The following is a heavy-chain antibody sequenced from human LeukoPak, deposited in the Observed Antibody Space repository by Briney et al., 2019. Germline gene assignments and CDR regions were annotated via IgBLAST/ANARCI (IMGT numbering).Heavy chain of an antibody. J-gene: IGHJ6*03. CDR1: GGSFSDDY. V-gene: IGHV4-34*01. Sequence: SETLSLTCAVYGGSFSDDYWSWIRQPPGKGLEWIGEINHSGSTNYDPSLKSRVTILVDTFMKQFSLKLNSVTAADTAVYYCARRVTVQYYMDLWAKGTTVTVSS. CDR3: ARRVTVQYYMDL. CDR2: INHSGST. D-gene: IGHD3-10*01.